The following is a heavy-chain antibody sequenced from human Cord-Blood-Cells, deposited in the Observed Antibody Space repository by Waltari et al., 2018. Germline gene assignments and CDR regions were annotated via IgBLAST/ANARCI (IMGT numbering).Heavy chain of an antibody. Sequence: QVQLVQSGAEVKKPGASVKVSCKDSGYTFTSYGISWVRQAPGQGLEWMGWISAYNVNTNYAQQLEGRVTMTTDTSTSTAYMEVRSLRSDDTAVYYCASSPYSSSWYGMDVWGQGTTVTVSS. CDR3: ASSPYSSSWYGMDV. J-gene: IGHJ6*02. CDR2: ISAYNVNT. CDR1: GYTFTSYG. D-gene: IGHD6-13*01. V-gene: IGHV1-18*01.